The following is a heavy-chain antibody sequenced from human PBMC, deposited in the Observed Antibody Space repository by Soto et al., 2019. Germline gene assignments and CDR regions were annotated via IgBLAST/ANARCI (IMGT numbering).Heavy chain of an antibody. CDR1: GDTFSFYT. D-gene: IGHD3-10*01. J-gene: IGHJ4*02. CDR3: ATSYGSGYRAFDY. Sequence: QVQLVQSGAELKKPGSSVKVSCKASGDTFSFYTINSVRQAPGLGLEWMGRVNPILSMSNYAQKFQGRVTMTADKSTSTAYMELRSLRSEDTAFYYCATSYGSGYRAFDYWGRGALVTVSS. V-gene: IGHV1-69*02. CDR2: VNPILSMS.